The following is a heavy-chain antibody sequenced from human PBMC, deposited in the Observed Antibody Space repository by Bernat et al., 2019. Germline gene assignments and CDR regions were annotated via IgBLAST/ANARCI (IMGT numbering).Heavy chain of an antibody. CDR1: GDSFPNYW. CDR2: IHPGDSDT. D-gene: IGHD6-19*01. J-gene: IGHJ4*02. V-gene: IGHV5-51*01. CDR3: VSAYSSGWTFDY. Sequence: EVQLVQSGAEVKKPGESLKISCKDSGDSFPNYWIGWVRQMPGKGLEWMGIIHPGDSDTRYSPSFQGQVTISADKSISTAYLQWSSLKASDTAMYYCVSAYSSGWTFDYWGQGTLVTVSS.